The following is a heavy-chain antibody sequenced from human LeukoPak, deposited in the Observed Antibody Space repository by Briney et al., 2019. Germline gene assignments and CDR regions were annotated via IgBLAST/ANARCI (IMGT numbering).Heavy chain of an antibody. CDR1: GYTFTSYY. V-gene: IGHV1-46*01. D-gene: IGHD3-10*01. CDR2: INPSGGST. J-gene: IGHJ4*02. CDR3: ARERGEGYYFDY. Sequence: EASVKVSCKASGYTFTSYYMHWVRQAPGQGLEWMGGINPSGGSTSYAQKFQGRLTMTRDTSTSTVYMELSSLRSEDTAVYYCARERGEGYYFDYWGQGTLVTVSS.